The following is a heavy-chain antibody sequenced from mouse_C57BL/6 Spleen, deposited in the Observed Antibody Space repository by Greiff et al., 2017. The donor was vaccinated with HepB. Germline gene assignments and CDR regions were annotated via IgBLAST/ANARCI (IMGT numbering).Heavy chain of an antibody. CDR2: ISGGGGNT. J-gene: IGHJ3*01. CDR1: GFTFSSYT. D-gene: IGHD1-1*01. V-gene: IGHV5-9*01. Sequence: EVQVVESGGGLVKPGGSLKLSCAASGFTFSSYTMSWVRQTPEKRLEWVATISGGGGNTYYPDSVKGRFTISRDNAKNTLYLQMSSLRSEDTALYYCARHNYYGGGFAYWGQGTLVTVSA. CDR3: ARHNYYGGGFAY.